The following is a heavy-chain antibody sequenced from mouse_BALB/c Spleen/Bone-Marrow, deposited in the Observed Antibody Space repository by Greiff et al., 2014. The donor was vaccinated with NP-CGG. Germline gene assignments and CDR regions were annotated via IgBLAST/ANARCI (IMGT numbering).Heavy chain of an antibody. J-gene: IGHJ3*01. CDR3: TRLGSTMITTDAY. D-gene: IGHD2-4*01. CDR2: IYPGSGST. Sequence: LQQPGSELVRPGASVKLSCKASGYTFTSYWMHWVKQRPGQGLEWIGNIYPGSGSTNYDEKFKSKATLTEDTSSSTAYMQLSSLTSEDSAVYYCTRLGSTMITTDAYWGQGTLVTVSA. V-gene: IGHV1S22*01. CDR1: GYTFTSYW.